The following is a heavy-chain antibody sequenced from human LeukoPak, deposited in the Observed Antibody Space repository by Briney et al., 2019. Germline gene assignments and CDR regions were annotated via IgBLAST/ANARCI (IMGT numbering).Heavy chain of an antibody. CDR1: GFTFSSYW. V-gene: IGHV3-74*01. D-gene: IGHD3-10*02. J-gene: IGHJ6*04. Sequence: GGSLRLSCAASGFTFSSYWMHWVRQAPGKGLVWVSRIKSDGSSTSSADSVKGRFTISRDNAKNTLYLQMNSLRAEDTAVYYCAELGITMIGGVWGKGTTVTISS. CDR2: IKSDGSST. CDR3: AELGITMIGGV.